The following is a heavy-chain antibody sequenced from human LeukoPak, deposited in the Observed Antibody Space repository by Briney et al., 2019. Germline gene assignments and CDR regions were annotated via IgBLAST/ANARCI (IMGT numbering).Heavy chain of an antibody. J-gene: IGHJ4*02. Sequence: SETLSLTCTVSGGSISSYYWSWIRQPPGKGLEWIGHIYYSGSTNYTPSLKSRVTISVDTSKNQFSLKLSSVTAADTAVYYCARGGHNYFDYWGQGTLVTVSS. CDR1: GGSISSYY. V-gene: IGHV4-59*08. D-gene: IGHD3-16*01. CDR3: ARGGHNYFDY. CDR2: IYYSGST.